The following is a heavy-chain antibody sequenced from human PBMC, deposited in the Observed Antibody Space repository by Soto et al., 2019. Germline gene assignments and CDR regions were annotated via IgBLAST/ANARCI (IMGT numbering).Heavy chain of an antibody. J-gene: IGHJ5*02. CDR2: IKSKTAGGTT. D-gene: IGHD3-16*02. Sequence: NLGGSLRLSCAASGFTFINAWMSWVRQAPGKGLEWVGRIKSKTAGGTTDYAAPVKGRFTISRDDSKNTLYLQMNSLKTEDTAVYYCTRDGTITFGGVLVPNWFDPWGQGTLVTVSS. CDR1: GFTFINAW. V-gene: IGHV3-15*01. CDR3: TRDGTITFGGVLVPNWFDP.